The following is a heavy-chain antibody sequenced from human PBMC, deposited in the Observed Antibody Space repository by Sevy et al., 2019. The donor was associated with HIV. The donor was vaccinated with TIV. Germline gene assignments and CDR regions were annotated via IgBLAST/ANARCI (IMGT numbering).Heavy chain of an antibody. CDR1: GGSISSYY. CDR2: INYSGST. V-gene: IGHV4-59*01. CDR3: ARDPITVAPYFDY. J-gene: IGHJ4*02. Sequence: SETLSLTCTVSGGSISSYYCSWIRQPPGKGLEWIGYINYSGSTNYNPSLKSRVTTSIDTSKNQFSLKLTSVTAADTAVYYCARDPITVAPYFDYWSQGTLVTVSS. D-gene: IGHD6-19*01.